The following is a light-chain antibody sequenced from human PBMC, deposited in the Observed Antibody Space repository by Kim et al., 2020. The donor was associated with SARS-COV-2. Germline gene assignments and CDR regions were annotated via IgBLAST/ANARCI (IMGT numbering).Light chain of an antibody. CDR3: QKYDSVPWT. V-gene: IGKV1-27*01. J-gene: IGKJ1*01. Sequence: DIQMTQSPSSLSASVGDRVTITCRASQDIRNRLAWYQQRPGKVPKLLIYAASALHSGVPSRFGGSGSGTDFTLTITSLQPEDVATYYCQKYDSVPWTFGPGTKVDIK. CDR1: QDIRNR. CDR2: AAS.